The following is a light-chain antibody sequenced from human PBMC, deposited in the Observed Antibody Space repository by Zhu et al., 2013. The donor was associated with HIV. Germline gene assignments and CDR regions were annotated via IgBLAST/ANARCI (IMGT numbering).Light chain of an antibody. CDR1: QDIGNF. J-gene: IGKJ4*01. Sequence: QLTQSPSSLSASVGDRVTLTCRASQDIGNFLAWYQQKPGKAPKFLVYTASTWRSGVPSRFSASGSGTDFSLTISSLQPEDFATYFCQQLNSYPVTFGGGTKVDI. CDR2: TAS. V-gene: IGKV1-9*01. CDR3: QQLNSYPVT.